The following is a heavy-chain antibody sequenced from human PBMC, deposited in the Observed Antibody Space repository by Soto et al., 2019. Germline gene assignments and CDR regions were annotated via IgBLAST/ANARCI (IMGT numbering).Heavy chain of an antibody. CDR1: GGSISSCY. Sequence: PSETLSLTCTVSGGSISSCYWSWIRQPPGKGLEWIGYIYYSGSTNYNPSLKSRVTISVDTSKNQFSLKLSSVTAADTAVYYCARSSSGWETDFDYWGQGTLVTVSS. V-gene: IGHV4-59*01. D-gene: IGHD6-19*01. J-gene: IGHJ4*02. CDR3: ARSSSGWETDFDY. CDR2: IYYSGST.